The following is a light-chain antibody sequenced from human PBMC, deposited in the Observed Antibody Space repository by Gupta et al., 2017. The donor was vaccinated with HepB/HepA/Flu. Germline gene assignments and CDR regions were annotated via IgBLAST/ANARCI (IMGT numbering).Light chain of an antibody. CDR1: QRLLHSNGYNY. CDR3: SQALQTPFT. Sequence: DIVMTPSPLSLPVTPGEPASISCRPSQRLLHSNGYNYLDWYLQKPGQSPQLLLYLGSTRPSGGLHRCCGSRACTEFTLKISRGEADDDVVYYCSQALQTPFTFGQGTKVEIK. V-gene: IGKV2-28*01. CDR2: LGS. J-gene: IGKJ2*01.